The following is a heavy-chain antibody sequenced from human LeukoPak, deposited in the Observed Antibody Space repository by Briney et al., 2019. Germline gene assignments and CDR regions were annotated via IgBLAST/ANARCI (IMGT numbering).Heavy chain of an antibody. CDR1: GGSISSDNHY. J-gene: IGHJ5*02. D-gene: IGHD2-21*01. CDR2: ISTSGDT. V-gene: IGHV4-61*02. CDR3: ARRPGAGSRDCWFDP. Sequence: PSETLSLTCTVSGGSISSDNHYWGWIRRPAGKGLEWIGRISTSGDTHYNPSLKSRVTISVDTSKNQFSLKLSSVTAADTAVYYCARRPGAGSRDCWFDPWGQGTLVTVSS.